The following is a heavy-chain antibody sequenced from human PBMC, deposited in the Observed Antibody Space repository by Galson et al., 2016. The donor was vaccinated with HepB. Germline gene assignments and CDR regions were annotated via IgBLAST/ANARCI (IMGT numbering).Heavy chain of an antibody. D-gene: IGHD1-26*01. V-gene: IGHV4-39*01. CDR2: IYYNETT. CDR1: GGSISRSRYF. Sequence: SETLSLTCTVSGGSISRSRYFWGWIRQPPGRGLEWSGNIYYNETTDYNPSLRSRVSISVDTSTSQLSLKLNSVTAADTAVYYCARLCYSASVLDSWGQGTRVSVSS. CDR3: ARLCYSASVLDS. J-gene: IGHJ4*02.